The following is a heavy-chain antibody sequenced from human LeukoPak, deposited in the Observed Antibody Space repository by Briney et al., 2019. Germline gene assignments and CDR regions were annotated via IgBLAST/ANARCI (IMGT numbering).Heavy chain of an antibody. J-gene: IGHJ4*02. Sequence: GGSLRLSCAASGFTFSSYGMHWVRQAPGKGLEWVAFIRYDGSNKYYADSVKGRFTLSRDNSKNTLYLQMNSLRAEDTAVYYCAKDRGSGSYYYLDYWGQGTLVTVSS. CDR3: AKDRGSGSYYYLDY. CDR2: IRYDGSNK. D-gene: IGHD1-26*01. CDR1: GFTFSSYG. V-gene: IGHV3-30*02.